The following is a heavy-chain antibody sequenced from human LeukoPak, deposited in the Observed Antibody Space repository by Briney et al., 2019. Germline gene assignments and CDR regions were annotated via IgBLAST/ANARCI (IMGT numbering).Heavy chain of an antibody. CDR3: AKVSGGGLYYDGMDV. J-gene: IGHJ6*02. D-gene: IGHD1-14*01. Sequence: GGSLRLSCAASGVTLSSYAMSWARQAPGKGLEWVAVIWYDGSNKYYADSVKGRFTISRDSSKNTLYLQMNSLRAEDTAVYYCAKVSGGGLYYDGMDVWGQGTTVTVSS. CDR1: GVTLSSYA. V-gene: IGHV3-33*06. CDR2: IWYDGSNK.